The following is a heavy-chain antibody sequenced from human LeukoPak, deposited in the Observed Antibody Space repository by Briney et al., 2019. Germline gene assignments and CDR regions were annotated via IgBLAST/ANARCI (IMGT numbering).Heavy chain of an antibody. J-gene: IGHJ2*01. CDR3: ARVNVVVRAAMRGWYFDL. D-gene: IGHD2-2*01. CDR1: GGTFSSYA. Sequence: ASVKVSCKASGGTFSSYAISWVRQAPGQGLEWMGGIIPIFGTANYARKFQGRVTITADESTSTAYMELSSLRSEDTAVDYCARVNVVVRAAMRGWYFDLWGRGTLVTVSS. V-gene: IGHV1-69*01. CDR2: IIPIFGTA.